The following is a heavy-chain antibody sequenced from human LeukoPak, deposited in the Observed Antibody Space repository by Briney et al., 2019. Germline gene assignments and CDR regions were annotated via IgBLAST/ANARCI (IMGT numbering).Heavy chain of an antibody. CDR1: GFTFSSYG. CDR3: AKPEAAAYYFDY. CDR2: IRYDGSNK. J-gene: IGHJ4*02. D-gene: IGHD6-25*01. V-gene: IGHV3-30*02. Sequence: PGGSLRLSCAASGFTFSSYGMHWVRQAPGKGLEWVAFIRYDGSNKYYADSVKGRFTISRDNSKNTLYLQMNSLRAEDTAVYYCAKPEAAAYYFDYWGQGTLVTVSS.